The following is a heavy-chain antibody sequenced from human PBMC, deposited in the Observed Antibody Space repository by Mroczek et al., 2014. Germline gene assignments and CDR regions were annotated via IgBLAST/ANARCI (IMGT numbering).Heavy chain of an antibody. CDR2: INHSGST. Sequence: QVQLQQWGAGLLKPSETLSLTCAVYGGSFSGYYWSWIRQPPGKGLEWIGEINHSGSTNYNPSLKSRVTISVDTSKNQFSLKLSSVTAADTAVYYCAIAYCGGDCYSSFAFDIWGQGTMVTVSS. D-gene: IGHD2-21*01. V-gene: IGHV4-34*01. J-gene: IGHJ3*02. CDR1: GGSFSGYY. CDR3: AIAYCGGDCYSSFAFDI.